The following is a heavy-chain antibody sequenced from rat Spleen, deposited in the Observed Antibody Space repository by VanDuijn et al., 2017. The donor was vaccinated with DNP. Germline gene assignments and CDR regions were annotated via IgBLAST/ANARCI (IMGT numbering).Heavy chain of an antibody. V-gene: IGHV5-19*01. D-gene: IGHD4-3*01. CDR1: GFTFSDYG. CDR2: ISHNGGYT. Sequence: EVQLVDSGGGLVQPGRSLKLSCAASGFTFSDYGMHWIRQAPARGLEWVASISHNGGYTYYRDSVKGRFTISRDHAKPSLYLQMDSLRSEDTATYYCTTDNSGLNWFAFWGQGTLVTVSS. CDR3: TTDNSGLNWFAF. J-gene: IGHJ3*01.